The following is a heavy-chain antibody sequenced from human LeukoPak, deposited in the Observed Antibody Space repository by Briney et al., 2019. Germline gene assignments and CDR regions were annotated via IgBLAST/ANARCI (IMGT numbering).Heavy chain of an antibody. CDR1: GCTFTSYG. D-gene: IGHD1-26*01. CDR2: ISAYNGNT. Sequence: ASVKVSCKASGCTFTSYGISWVRQAPGQGLEWMGWISAYNGNTNYAQKLQGRVTMTTDTSTSTAYMELRSLRSDDTAVYYCARDVVGATTVSYYYGMDVWGQGTTVTVSS. J-gene: IGHJ6*02. CDR3: ARDVVGATTVSYYYGMDV. V-gene: IGHV1-18*01.